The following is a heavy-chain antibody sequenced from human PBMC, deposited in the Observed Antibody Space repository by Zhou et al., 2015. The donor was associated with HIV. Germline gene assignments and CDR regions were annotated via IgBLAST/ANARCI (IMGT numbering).Heavy chain of an antibody. Sequence: LVQSGTEVRKPGSSVKVSCKASGDTFSSYSISWVRQAPGQGLEWMGRIIPLFETPEYAQKFQGRVTMTTDTSTSTGYMELRSLRSDDTATYFCARDDSSGYHSFDYWGQGTLVTVS. V-gene: IGHV1-69*05. J-gene: IGHJ4*02. CDR3: ARDDSSGYHSFDY. D-gene: IGHD3-22*01. CDR2: IIPLFETP. CDR1: GDTFSSYS.